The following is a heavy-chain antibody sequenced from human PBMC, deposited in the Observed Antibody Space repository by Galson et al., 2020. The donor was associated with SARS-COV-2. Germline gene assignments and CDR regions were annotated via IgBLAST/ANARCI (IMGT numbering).Heavy chain of an antibody. J-gene: IGHJ4*02. Sequence: SETLSLTCTVSGGSISSTYNNWGWIRQPPGKGLEWIGSISNSGTTYYNPSLKSRVTISFDTSKNQFSLKLNSVTAPDTAVHYCARRITGWGVDYWGQGSLVTVSS. CDR2: ISNSGTT. CDR1: GGSISSTYNN. CDR3: ARRITGWGVDY. D-gene: IGHD1-20*01. V-gene: IGHV4-39*01.